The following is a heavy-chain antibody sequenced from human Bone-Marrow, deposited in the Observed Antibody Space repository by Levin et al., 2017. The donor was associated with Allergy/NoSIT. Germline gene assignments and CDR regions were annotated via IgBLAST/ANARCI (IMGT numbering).Heavy chain of an antibody. CDR1: GFSFNTYW. V-gene: IGHV3-7*01. Sequence: RAGGSLRLSCVGSGFSFNTYWMSWVRQAPGKGLEWVADIKEDGSDKQYADSVKGRFTISRDNAKNSLILEMNTLRVEDTAVYYCASLLSAVRVGQDGWGQGTKVTVSS. D-gene: IGHD2-21*01. CDR2: IKEDGSDK. CDR3: ASLLSAVRVGQDG. J-gene: IGHJ6*02.